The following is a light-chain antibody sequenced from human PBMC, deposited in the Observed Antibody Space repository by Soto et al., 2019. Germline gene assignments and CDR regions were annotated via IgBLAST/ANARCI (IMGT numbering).Light chain of an antibody. CDR2: GAS. V-gene: IGKV3-20*01. CDR1: QSVTNNY. CDR3: QEDYDLPIT. J-gene: IGKJ5*01. Sequence: EIVLTQSPGTLSSSPGGRATLSCRASQSVTNNYLAWYQQKRGQAPRLLVWGASIRAADLPDRFSGGGSETDFTLTISRLETEDFAVYYCQEDYDLPITFGQGTRLEIK.